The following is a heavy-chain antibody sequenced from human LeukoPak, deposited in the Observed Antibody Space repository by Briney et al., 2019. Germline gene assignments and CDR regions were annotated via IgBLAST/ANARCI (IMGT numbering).Heavy chain of an antibody. CDR3: LGGDAFAPYGVDV. D-gene: IGHD2-21*01. CDR2: ISDSGGST. J-gene: IGHJ6*02. V-gene: IGHV3-64D*09. CDR1: GFPFTGIA. Sequence: PRGSLRPSRSLSGFPFTGIAIGWVRQAPGKGLEYVSAISDSGGSTYYADSVKGRFTISRDNSKNTLYLQMSSLRAEDTAVYFCLGGDAFAPYGVDVWGQGTTVTVSS.